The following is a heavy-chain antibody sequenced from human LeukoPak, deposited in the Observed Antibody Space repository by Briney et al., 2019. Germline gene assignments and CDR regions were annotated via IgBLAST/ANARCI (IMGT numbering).Heavy chain of an antibody. CDR2: IKSKTDGGTT. CDR1: GFTFSNAW. D-gene: IGHD6-13*01. V-gene: IGHV3-15*01. CDR3: TTDAPYSSSWHEY. Sequence: PGGSLRLSCAASGFTFSNAWMSWVRQAPGKGLEWAGRIKSKTDGGTTDYAAPVKGRFTISRDDSKNTLYLQMNSLKTEDTAVYYCTTDAPYSSSWHEYWGQGTLVTVSS. J-gene: IGHJ4*02.